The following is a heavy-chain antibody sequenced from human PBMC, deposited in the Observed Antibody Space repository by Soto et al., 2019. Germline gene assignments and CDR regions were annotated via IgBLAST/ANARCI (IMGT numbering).Heavy chain of an antibody. CDR3: ARSPKYCTNGVCYPRWFDP. J-gene: IGHJ5*02. CDR2: IISSSSYI. V-gene: IGHV3-21*01. CDR1: GFTFSSYI. D-gene: IGHD2-8*01. Sequence: GGSLSLSCAAAGFTFSSYIMSWVRQAPGKGLEWVSSIISSSSYIYYADSVKGRFTISRDKAKNSRYLQMNSLRAEDTAVYYCARSPKYCTNGVCYPRWFDPWGQGTLVPVSS.